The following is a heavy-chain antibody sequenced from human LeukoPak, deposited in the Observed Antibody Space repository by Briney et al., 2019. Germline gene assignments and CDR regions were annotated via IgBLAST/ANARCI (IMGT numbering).Heavy chain of an antibody. CDR1: GFTFSSYS. V-gene: IGHV3-21*01. CDR2: ISNSSSYI. J-gene: IGHJ4*02. D-gene: IGHD6-13*01. Sequence: GGSLRLSCAASGFTFSSYSMNWVRQAPGKGLEWVSSISNSSSYIYYADSVKGRFIVSRDNTKNSVYLQMNSLRVEDTAIYYCARGDSSSLGDYWGQGTLVTVSS. CDR3: ARGDSSSLGDY.